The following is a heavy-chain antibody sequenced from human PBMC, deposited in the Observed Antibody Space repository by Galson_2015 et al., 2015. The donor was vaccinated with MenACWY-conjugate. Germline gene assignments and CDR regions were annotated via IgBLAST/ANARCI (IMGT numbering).Heavy chain of an antibody. D-gene: IGHD3-22*01. CDR3: ARCDSSDYYYGY. V-gene: IGHV1-3*01. Sequence: SVKVSCKASGYTFTSYAMHWVRQAPGQRLEWMGWINAGNGNTKYSQKFQGRVTITRDTSASTAYMELSSLRSEDTAVYYCARCDSSDYYYGYWGQGTLVTVSS. J-gene: IGHJ4*02. CDR2: INAGNGNT. CDR1: GYTFTSYA.